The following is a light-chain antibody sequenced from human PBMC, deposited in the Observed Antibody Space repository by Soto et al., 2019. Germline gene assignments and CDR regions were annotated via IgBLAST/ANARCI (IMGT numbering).Light chain of an antibody. CDR2: GAS. Sequence: EIVLTQSPGTLSLSAGERATLSCRASQTISSNYLAWYKQKPGQAPRLLIFGASYRATGIPDRFSGSGSGTDFTLTISRLEPEDFAVYYCQQYRSSPPEFTFGPGTKVDIK. CDR3: QQYRSSPPEFT. V-gene: IGKV3-20*01. J-gene: IGKJ3*01. CDR1: QTISSNY.